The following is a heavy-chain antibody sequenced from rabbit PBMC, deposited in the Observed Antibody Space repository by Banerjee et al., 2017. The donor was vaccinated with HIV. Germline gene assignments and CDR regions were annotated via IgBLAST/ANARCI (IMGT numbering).Heavy chain of an antibody. CDR2: INSNTGNT. J-gene: IGHJ6*01. CDR3: ARVLVEYDYGMDL. D-gene: IGHD4-2*01. V-gene: IGHV1S40*01. Sequence: CWVRQAPGKGLELIACINSNTGNTVYASWAKGPFTISKTSSTTVTLQMTSLTAADTATYFCARVLVEYDYGMDLWGPGTLVTVS.